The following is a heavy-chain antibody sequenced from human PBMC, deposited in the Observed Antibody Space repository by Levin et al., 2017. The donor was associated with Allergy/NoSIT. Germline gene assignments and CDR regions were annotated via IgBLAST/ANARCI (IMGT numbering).Heavy chain of an antibody. CDR2: IYLSGST. Sequence: KPGGSLRLSCAVSGGSISSGGYSWSWIRQPPGKGLEWIGNIYLSGSTNDNPSLKSRVTMSVDRSKNQFSLKLSYVTAADTAVYYCARVAGYSYGYYFDYWGPGTLVTVSS. J-gene: IGHJ4*02. V-gene: IGHV4-30-2*01. CDR3: ARVAGYSYGYYFDY. CDR1: GGSISSGGYS. D-gene: IGHD5-18*01.